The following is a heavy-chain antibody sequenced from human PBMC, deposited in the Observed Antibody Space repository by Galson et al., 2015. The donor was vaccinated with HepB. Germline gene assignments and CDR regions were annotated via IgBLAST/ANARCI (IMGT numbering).Heavy chain of an antibody. J-gene: IGHJ5*02. V-gene: IGHV1-69*13. CDR3: ARARIAAAGTGWFDP. Sequence: SVKVSCKASGGTFSSYAISWVRQAPGQGLEWMGGIIPIFGTANYAQKFQGRVTITADESTSTAYMELSSLRSEDTAVHYCARARIAAAGTGWFDPWGQGTLVTVSS. CDR1: GGTFSSYA. CDR2: IIPIFGTA. D-gene: IGHD6-13*01.